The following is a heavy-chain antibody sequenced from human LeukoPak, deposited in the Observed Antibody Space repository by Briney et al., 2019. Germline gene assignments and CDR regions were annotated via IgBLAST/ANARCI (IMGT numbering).Heavy chain of an antibody. Sequence: GGSLRLSRAASGFTVSSSYMSWVRQAPGKRLEWVSIISSAGTTYYADSVKGRFTISRDNSKNTVYLQVNSLRDEDTAVYYCARDLEAANTYYFDYWGQGTMVTVSS. CDR2: ISSAGTT. D-gene: IGHD6-13*01. CDR1: GFTVSSSY. J-gene: IGHJ4*02. CDR3: ARDLEAANTYYFDY. V-gene: IGHV3-66*01.